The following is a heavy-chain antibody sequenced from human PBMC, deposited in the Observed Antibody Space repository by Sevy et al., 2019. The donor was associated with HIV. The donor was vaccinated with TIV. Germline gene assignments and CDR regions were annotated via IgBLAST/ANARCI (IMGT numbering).Heavy chain of an antibody. V-gene: IGHV3-23*01. Sequence: GGSLRLSCAASGFTFSSYAMSWVRQAPGKGLEWVSAISGSGGSTYYADSVKGRFTISRDNSKNTLYLQMNSLRAEDTAVYYCAKDRGGSSSKATFDYWGQGTLVTVSS. CDR1: GFTFSSYA. D-gene: IGHD6-6*01. J-gene: IGHJ4*02. CDR2: ISGSGGST. CDR3: AKDRGGSSSKATFDY.